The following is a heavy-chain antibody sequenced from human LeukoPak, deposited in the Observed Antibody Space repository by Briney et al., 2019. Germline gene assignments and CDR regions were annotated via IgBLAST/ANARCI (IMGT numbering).Heavy chain of an antibody. J-gene: IGHJ4*02. CDR3: AKVVGATTRGYFDY. Sequence: RSGGSLLLSCAASGFTFSSYAMSWVRQAPGKGLEWVSTISGSGGSTYYADSVKGRFTISRDNSKNSLYLQMSSLRAEDTALYYCAKVVGATTRGYFDYWGQGTVVTVSS. D-gene: IGHD1-26*01. V-gene: IGHV3-23*01. CDR1: GFTFSSYA. CDR2: ISGSGGST.